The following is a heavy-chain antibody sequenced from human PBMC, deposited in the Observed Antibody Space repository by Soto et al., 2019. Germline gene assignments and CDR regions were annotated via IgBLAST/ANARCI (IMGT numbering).Heavy chain of an antibody. D-gene: IGHD1-1*01. Sequence: PSETLSLTCTVSGASISGFYWSWIRKSAGKGLEWIGRIYATGTTDYNPSLKSRVMMSVDTSKKQFSLKLRSVTAADTAVYYCVRDGTKTLRDWFDPWGQGISVTISS. V-gene: IGHV4-4*07. CDR2: IYATGTT. CDR3: VRDGTKTLRDWFDP. CDR1: GASISGFY. J-gene: IGHJ5*02.